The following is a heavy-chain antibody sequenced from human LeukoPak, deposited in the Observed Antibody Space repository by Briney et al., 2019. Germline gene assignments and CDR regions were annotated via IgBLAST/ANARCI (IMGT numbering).Heavy chain of an antibody. V-gene: IGHV3-11*01. CDR2: ISSSGTTI. CDR3: ARGGGLLYKEDASDI. CDR1: GFTFSDYY. Sequence: GGSLRLSCAASGFTFSDYYMSWIRQAPGKGLEWVSYISSSGTTISYADSVKGRFTISRDNAENSLYLQMNSLRAEDTAVYYYARGGGLLYKEDASDIWGQGTMVTVSS. D-gene: IGHD2-2*02. J-gene: IGHJ3*02.